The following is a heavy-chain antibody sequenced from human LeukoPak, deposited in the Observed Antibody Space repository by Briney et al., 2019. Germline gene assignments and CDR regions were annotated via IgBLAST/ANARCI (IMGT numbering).Heavy chain of an antibody. J-gene: IGHJ3*02. Sequence: SETLSLTCTVSGGSISSYYWSWIRQPAGKGLEWIGRIYTSGSTNYNPSLKSRVTMSVDTSKNQSSLKLSSVTAADTAVYYCARFTPRGVVVPAARYDAFDIWGQGTMVTVSS. CDR1: GGSISSYY. D-gene: IGHD2-2*01. CDR2: IYTSGST. CDR3: ARFTPRGVVVPAARYDAFDI. V-gene: IGHV4-4*07.